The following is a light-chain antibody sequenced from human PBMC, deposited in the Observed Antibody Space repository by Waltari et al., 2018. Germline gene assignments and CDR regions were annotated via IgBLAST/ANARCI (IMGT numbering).Light chain of an antibody. CDR2: SNN. Sequence: QSVLTQPPSASGTPGQRVAISCSGSSSNIGSNTVNWYQQLPGTAPKLLIYSNNQRPSGVPDRFSGSKSGTSASLAISGPQSEDEADYCCAAWDDSLNGGVFGGGTKLTVL. V-gene: IGLV1-44*01. CDR3: AAWDDSLNGGV. J-gene: IGLJ3*02. CDR1: SSNIGSNT.